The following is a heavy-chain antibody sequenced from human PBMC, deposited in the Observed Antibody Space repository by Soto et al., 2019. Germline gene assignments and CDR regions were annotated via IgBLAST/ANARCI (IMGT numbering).Heavy chain of an antibody. CDR3: ARSGGLDRDFNY. V-gene: IGHV1-69*12. Sequence: QVQLVQSGAEVKKPGSSVKVSCKASGGTFSSDSFSWVRQAPGQGLEWMGGIIPMFDTPIYAQKFQDRVTITADESTSTAYMQLSSVRSGDTAVYYCARSGGLDRDFNYWGQGSRVTGSS. J-gene: IGHJ4*02. CDR2: IIPMFDTP. CDR1: GGTFSSDS. D-gene: IGHD2-15*01.